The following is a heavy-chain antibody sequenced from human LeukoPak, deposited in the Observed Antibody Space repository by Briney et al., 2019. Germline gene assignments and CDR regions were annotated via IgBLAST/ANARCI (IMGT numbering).Heavy chain of an antibody. D-gene: IGHD1-26*01. V-gene: IGHV3-7*01. J-gene: IGHJ6*02. Sequence: PGGSLRLSCAASGFTFSSYWMSWVRQAPGKGLEWVANIKQDGSEKYNVDSVKGRFTISRDNAKNSLYLQMNSLRAEDTAVYYCARGGSYYLSPDYGMDVWGQGTTVTVSS. CDR2: IKQDGSEK. CDR3: ARGGSYYLSPDYGMDV. CDR1: GFTFSSYW.